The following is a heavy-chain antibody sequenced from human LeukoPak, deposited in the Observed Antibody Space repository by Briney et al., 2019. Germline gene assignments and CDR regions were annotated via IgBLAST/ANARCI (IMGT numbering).Heavy chain of an antibody. V-gene: IGHV3-15*01. D-gene: IGHD3-22*01. Sequence: PGGSLRLSCAASGFTFSNAWMSWVRQAPGKGLEWVGRIKSKTDGGTTDYAAPVQGRFTISRDDSKNTLYLQMNSLKTEDTAVYYCTTDLYYYDSSGYYSTGDYWGQGTLVTVSS. CDR3: TTDLYYYDSSGYYSTGDY. J-gene: IGHJ4*02. CDR2: IKSKTDGGTT. CDR1: GFTFSNAW.